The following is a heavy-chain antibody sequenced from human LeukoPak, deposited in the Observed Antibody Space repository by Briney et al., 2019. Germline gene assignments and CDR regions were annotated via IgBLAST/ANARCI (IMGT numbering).Heavy chain of an antibody. CDR1: GGSISSYY. Sequence: SETLSLTCSVSGGSISSYYWSWIRQPPGKGLDWIGYIYYSGSTHYNPSLKSRVTITVDTSKNQFSLKLSSVTAADTAVYFCARGLAVSGRSSLDFWGQGTLVTVSS. CDR3: ARGLAVSGRSSLDF. D-gene: IGHD6-19*01. J-gene: IGHJ4*02. V-gene: IGHV4-59*01. CDR2: IYYSGST.